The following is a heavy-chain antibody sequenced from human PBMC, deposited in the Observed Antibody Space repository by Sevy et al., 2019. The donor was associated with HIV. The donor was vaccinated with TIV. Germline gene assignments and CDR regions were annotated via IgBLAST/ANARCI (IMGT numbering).Heavy chain of an antibody. CDR1: GYTFTSYG. CDR2: ISAYNGNT. D-gene: IGHD6-13*01. CDR3: ALGIAAAGTSYYYYGMDV. Sequence: ASVKVSCKASGYTFTSYGISWVRQAPGQGLEWMGWISAYNGNTNYPQKLQGRVTMTTDTSTSTAYMELRSLRSDDTAVYYCALGIAAAGTSYYYYGMDVWGQGTTVTVSS. V-gene: IGHV1-18*01. J-gene: IGHJ6*02.